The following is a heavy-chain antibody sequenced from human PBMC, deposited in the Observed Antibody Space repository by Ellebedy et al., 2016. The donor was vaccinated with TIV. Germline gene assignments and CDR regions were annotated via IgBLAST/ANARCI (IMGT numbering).Heavy chain of an antibody. CDR2: IYPSDSAT. CDR1: GYTFTNYW. J-gene: IGHJ4*02. Sequence: KVSCKASGYTFTNYWIGWVRQMPGKGLEWMGIIYPSDSATRYSPSFQGQVTISADKSSSTAYLQWTSLKASDTAMFYCARPSDWNDGYFHYWGQGTLVTVSS. D-gene: IGHD1-1*01. CDR3: ARPSDWNDGYFHY. V-gene: IGHV5-51*01.